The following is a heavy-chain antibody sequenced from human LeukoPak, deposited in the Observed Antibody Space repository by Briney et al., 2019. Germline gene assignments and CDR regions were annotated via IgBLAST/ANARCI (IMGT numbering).Heavy chain of an antibody. CDR3: ASPGYCGGGSCLDP. CDR1: GFTFSSYS. CDR2: ISSSSSYI. Sequence: GGSLRLSCAASGFTFSSYSMNWVRQAPGKGLEWVSSISSSSSYIYYADSVKGRFTISRDNAKNSLYLQMNSLRAEDTAVYYCASPGYCGGGSCLDPWGQGTLVTVSS. V-gene: IGHV3-21*01. D-gene: IGHD2-15*01. J-gene: IGHJ5*02.